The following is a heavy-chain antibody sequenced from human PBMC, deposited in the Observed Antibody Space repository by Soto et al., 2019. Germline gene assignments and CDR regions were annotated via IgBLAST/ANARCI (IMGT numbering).Heavy chain of an antibody. CDR1: GFTVGSNH. V-gene: IGHV3-53*01. Sequence: EVQLVESGGGLTQPGGSPRLSCAVSGFTVGSNHVTWVRQATGKGLQWVSAIYNDGSTYYADSVKGRFTISRDNSKNAVFLQMNSLRAEDTAVYFCAGYGGNSVWGQGTLVTVSS. CDR3: AGYGGNSV. J-gene: IGHJ4*02. D-gene: IGHD4-17*01. CDR2: IYNDGST.